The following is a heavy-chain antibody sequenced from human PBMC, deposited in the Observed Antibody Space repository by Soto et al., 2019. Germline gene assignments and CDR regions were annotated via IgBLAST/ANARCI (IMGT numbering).Heavy chain of an antibody. Sequence: PGGSLRLSCAASGFTFSSYGMHWVRQAPGKGLEWVAVIWYDGSNKYYADSVKGRFTISRDNSKNTLYLQMNSLRAEDTAVYYCASPTVHSSGYYFDYWGQGTLVTVSS. J-gene: IGHJ4*02. CDR2: IWYDGSNK. V-gene: IGHV3-33*01. D-gene: IGHD3-22*01. CDR1: GFTFSSYG. CDR3: ASPTVHSSGYYFDY.